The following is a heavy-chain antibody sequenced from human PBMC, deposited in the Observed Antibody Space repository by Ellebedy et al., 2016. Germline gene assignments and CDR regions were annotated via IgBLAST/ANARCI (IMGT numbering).Heavy chain of an antibody. V-gene: IGHV3-23*01. D-gene: IGHD3-22*01. CDR3: TKDSNGYFYIFDV. CDR1: GFNFKNYA. J-gene: IGHJ3*01. CDR2: VSGSDGGT. Sequence: GESLKISXAASGFNFKNYAISWVRQAPGKGLEWVAAVSGSDGGTHYADSVKGRFTISRDNSKNTVSLQMKSLRAEDTAVYYCTKDSNGYFYIFDVWGRGTRVVVSS.